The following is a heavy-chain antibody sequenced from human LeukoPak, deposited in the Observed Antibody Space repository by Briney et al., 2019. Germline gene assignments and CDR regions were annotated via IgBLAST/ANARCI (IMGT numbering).Heavy chain of an antibody. J-gene: IGHJ5*02. D-gene: IGHD2-15*01. CDR2: INPNSGGT. CDR3: ARGPPEYCSGGYCYSGRNWLDP. CDR1: GYTFTGYY. V-gene: IGHV1-2*02. Sequence: ASVKVSCKASGYTFTGYYMHWGRQAPGQGLEWMGWINPNSGGTNYAQKFQGRVTMTRSTSISTAYMALSRLKSDDTAVYYCARGPPEYCSGGYCYSGRNWLDPWGQGTLVTVSS.